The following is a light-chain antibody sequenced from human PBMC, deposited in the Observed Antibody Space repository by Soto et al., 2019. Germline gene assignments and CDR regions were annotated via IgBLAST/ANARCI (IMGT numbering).Light chain of an antibody. CDR2: WAS. CDR3: QQYYSIPWT. Sequence: DIVMTQSPESLAVSLGERATINCKSSQSILYSSNNKNYLAWYQQKPGQPPKLLIYWASIREFGVPDRFSGSGSGTDFSLTISSLQAEDVAFYFCQQYYSIPWTFGQGTKVEIK. CDR1: QSILYSSNNKNY. V-gene: IGKV4-1*01. J-gene: IGKJ1*01.